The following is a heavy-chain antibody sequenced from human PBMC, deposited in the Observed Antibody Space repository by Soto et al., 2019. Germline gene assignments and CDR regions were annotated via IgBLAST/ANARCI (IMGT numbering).Heavy chain of an antibody. CDR2: IYSGGST. V-gene: IGHV3-53*01. D-gene: IGHD2-2*01. CDR3: ARDHTSRDAY. CDR1: GFSVSSNY. J-gene: IGHJ4*02. Sequence: GGSLRLSCADSGFSVSSNYMTWVRQAPGKGLEWVSVIYSGGSTFYADPVKGRFTISRDNSKNTLSLQMNSLRAEDTAVYYCARDHTSRDAYWGQGTLVTVSS.